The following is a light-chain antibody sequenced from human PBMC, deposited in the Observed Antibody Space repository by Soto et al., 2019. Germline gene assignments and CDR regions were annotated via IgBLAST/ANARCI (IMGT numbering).Light chain of an antibody. CDR1: QSVSSN. CDR2: GAF. Sequence: LSPGTLFFSTGEIATRSLRASQSVSSNLAWYQQKPGQAPSLLIYGAFTRATGIPARFSGTGSGTEFTLTIISRQSQEVVVVYCQQDSDWSLTFGHGPKVDIK. V-gene: IGKV3-15*01. J-gene: IGKJ1*01. CDR3: QQDSDWSLT.